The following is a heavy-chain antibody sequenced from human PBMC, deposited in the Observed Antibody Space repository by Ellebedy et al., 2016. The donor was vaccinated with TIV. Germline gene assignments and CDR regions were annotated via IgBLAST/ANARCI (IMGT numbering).Heavy chain of an antibody. CDR3: ARDLENQQLDGGDY. CDR1: GFTVSSSY. CDR2: IYSGGST. D-gene: IGHD6-13*01. J-gene: IGHJ4*02. V-gene: IGHV3-66*01. Sequence: GESLKISCAASGFTVSSSYMCWVRQAPGKGLEWVSVIYSGGSTYYADSVKGRFTISRDNSKNTLYLQMSSLRAEDTAVYYCARDLENQQLDGGDYWGQGTLVTVSS.